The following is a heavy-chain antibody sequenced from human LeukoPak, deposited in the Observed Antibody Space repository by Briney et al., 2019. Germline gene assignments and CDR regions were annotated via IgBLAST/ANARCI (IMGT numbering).Heavy chain of an antibody. CDR2: ISGSGGST. D-gene: IGHD5-12*01. V-gene: IGHV3-23*01. Sequence: QPGGSLRLSCAASGFTFSSYAMSWVRQAPGKGLEWVSAISGSGGSTYYADSVKGRFTISRDNSKNTLYLQMNSLRAEDTAVYYCARDGVATRYYYGMDVWGQGTTVTVSS. J-gene: IGHJ6*02. CDR3: ARDGVATRYYYGMDV. CDR1: GFTFSSYA.